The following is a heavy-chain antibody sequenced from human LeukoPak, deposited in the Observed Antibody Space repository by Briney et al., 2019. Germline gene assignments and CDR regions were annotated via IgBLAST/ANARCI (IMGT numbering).Heavy chain of an antibody. CDR1: GFIFSNYW. D-gene: IGHD6-19*01. Sequence: GGSLRLSCAASGFIFSNYWMSWIRQAPGKGLGWGSYISSSGSTIYYADSVKGRFTISRDNAKNSLYLQMNSLRAEDTAVYYRVREIRAVAAPLDYWGQGTLVTVPS. CDR3: VREIRAVAAPLDY. J-gene: IGHJ4*02. CDR2: ISSSGSTI. V-gene: IGHV3-11*04.